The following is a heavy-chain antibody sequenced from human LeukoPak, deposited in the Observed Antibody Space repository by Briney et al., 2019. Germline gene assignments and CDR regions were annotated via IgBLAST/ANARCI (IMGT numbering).Heavy chain of an antibody. J-gene: IGHJ6*02. V-gene: IGHV5-51*01. Sequence: GESLKISCKGSGYSSTSYWIGWVRQMPGKGLEWMGIIYPGDSDTRYSPSFQGQVTISADKSISTAYLQWSSLKASDTAMYYCARSCSGGSCYYYYGMDVWGQGTTVTVSS. CDR1: GYSSTSYW. CDR2: IYPGDSDT. CDR3: ARSCSGGSCYYYYGMDV. D-gene: IGHD2-15*01.